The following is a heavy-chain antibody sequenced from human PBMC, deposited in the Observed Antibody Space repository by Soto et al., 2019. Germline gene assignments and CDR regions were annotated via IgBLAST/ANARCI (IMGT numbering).Heavy chain of an antibody. Sequence: EVQLVESGGGLTQPGGSLSLSCVVSGFIVSSSHMIWVRQAPGKGLEGVSILYNDGTTNYVDAVEGRFTITRDNSKNKAYLQINSLRVKDTAVYYCARLTEAERQWGQGDLVSVSS. D-gene: IGHD1-1*01. CDR1: GFIVSSSH. J-gene: IGHJ4*02. CDR2: LYNDGTT. CDR3: ARLTEAERQ. V-gene: IGHV3-53*01.